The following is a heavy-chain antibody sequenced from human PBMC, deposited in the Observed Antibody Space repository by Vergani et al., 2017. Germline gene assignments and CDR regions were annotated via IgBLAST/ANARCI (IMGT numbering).Heavy chain of an antibody. J-gene: IGHJ2*01. CDR1: GDSIISRSYY. CDR3: ASGKYYSDSTSHFRGRYFDV. Sequence: QMQLQESGPGLVKASETLSLTCTVSGDSIISRSYYWGWIRQPPGKGLEWSGSIYNSGNGAASSSLTSRVTISADTSKNQFSLRLTSVTAAETAVYYFASGKYYSDSTSHFRGRYFDVWGRGTLVTVPS. V-gene: IGHV4-39*01. CDR2: IYNSGNG. D-gene: IGHD3-16*01.